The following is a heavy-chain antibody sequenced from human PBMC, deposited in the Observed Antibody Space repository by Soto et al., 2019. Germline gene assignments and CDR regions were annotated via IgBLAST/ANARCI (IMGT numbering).Heavy chain of an antibody. CDR1: GGSISSYY. Sequence: QVQLQESGPGLVKPSETLSLTCTVSGGSISSYYWSWIRQPPGKGLEWIGYIYYSGSTNYNPSLKRRVPTSVDTAQNQCSLKPSSVTAAHTAVYYWSRARRSYYYGMDVLGQGTTVPVSS. V-gene: IGHV4-59*01. CDR3: SRARRSYYYGMDV. J-gene: IGHJ6*02. CDR2: IYYSGST.